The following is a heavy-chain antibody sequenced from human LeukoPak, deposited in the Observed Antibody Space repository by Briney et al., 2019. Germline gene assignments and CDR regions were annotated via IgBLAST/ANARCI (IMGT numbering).Heavy chain of an antibody. Sequence: GGSLRLSCAASGFTFNNYWMSWVRQVPGKGLEYVAGINWDGGSPNYGDSVKGRFTISRDNAKNTLYLQMNSLRAEDTAVYYCARGLSGYASSLGYWGQGTLVTVSA. J-gene: IGHJ4*02. CDR3: ARGLSGYASSLGY. CDR2: INWDGGSP. D-gene: IGHD6-6*01. CDR1: GFTFNNYW. V-gene: IGHV3-20*04.